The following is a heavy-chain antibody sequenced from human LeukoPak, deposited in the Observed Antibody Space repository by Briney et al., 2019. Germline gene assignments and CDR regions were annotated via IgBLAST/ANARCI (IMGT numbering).Heavy chain of an antibody. CDR1: GYSFTSYW. V-gene: IGHV5-51*01. J-gene: IGHJ5*02. D-gene: IGHD6-6*01. CDR3: ARRTQQLGDWFDP. Sequence: GESLKISCKGSGYSFTSYWIGWVRQMPGKGLEWMGIIYPGDSDIKYSPSFQGQVTISADKSISTAYLQWSSLKASDTAMYYCARRTQQLGDWFDPWGQGTLVTVSS. CDR2: IYPGDSDI.